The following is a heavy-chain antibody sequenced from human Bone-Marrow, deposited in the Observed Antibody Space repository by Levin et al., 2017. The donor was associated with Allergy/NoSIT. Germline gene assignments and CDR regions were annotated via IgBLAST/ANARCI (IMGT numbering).Heavy chain of an antibody. CDR1: GFTFSAYA. Sequence: PGGSLRLSCAASGFTFSAYAMTWVRQAPGKGLEWVASIIGDADISFYADSVKGRSTISRDNSENTLYLQINNMRAEDTAVYHCVKGSDNGVLAGAPGYYYMAVWGKGTTVTVSS. CDR3: VKGSDNGVLAGAPGYYYMAV. CDR2: IIGDADIS. D-gene: IGHD2-8*01. V-gene: IGHV3-23*01. J-gene: IGHJ6*03.